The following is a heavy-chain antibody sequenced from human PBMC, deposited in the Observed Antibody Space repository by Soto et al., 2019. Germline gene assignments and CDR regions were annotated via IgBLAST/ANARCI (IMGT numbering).Heavy chain of an antibody. J-gene: IGHJ4*02. D-gene: IGHD6-13*01. CDR3: ARAASSSFPPPPGVSGTYYFDY. CDR2: INHSGST. CDR1: GGSFSGYY. V-gene: IGHV4-34*01. Sequence: SETLSLTCAVYGGSFSGYYWSWIRQPPGKGLEWIGEINHSGSTNYTPSLKSRVTISVDTSKNQFSLKLSSVTAADTAVYYCARAASSSFPPPPGVSGTYYFDYWGQGTLVTVSS.